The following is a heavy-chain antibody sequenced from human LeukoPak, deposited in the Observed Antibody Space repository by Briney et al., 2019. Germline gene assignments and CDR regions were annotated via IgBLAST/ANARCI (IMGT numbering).Heavy chain of an antibody. Sequence: PGGSLRLSCAASGFTFSSYWMHWVRQAPGKGLVWVSRISGGGSTTTYADSVKGRFTISRDNAKNTLYLQMNSLSAEDTAVYFCARLTVTADCHWFDPWGQGTLVTVSS. D-gene: IGHD2-21*01. V-gene: IGHV3-74*01. CDR1: GFTFSSYW. CDR3: ARLTVTADCHWFDP. CDR2: ISGGGSTT. J-gene: IGHJ5*02.